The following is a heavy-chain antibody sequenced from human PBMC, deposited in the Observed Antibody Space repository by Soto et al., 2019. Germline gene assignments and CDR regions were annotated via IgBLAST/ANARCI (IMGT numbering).Heavy chain of an antibody. V-gene: IGHV5-10-1*01. CDR3: ARQGAYDYVWGSYRYRFHYYGMDV. CDR2: IDPSDSYT. D-gene: IGHD3-16*02. Sequence: GESLKISCKVSGYSFTSYWISWVRQMPGKGLEWMGRIDPSDSYTNYSPSFQGHVTISADKSISTAYLQWSSLKASDTAMYYCARQGAYDYVWGSYRYRFHYYGMDVWGQGTTVTVSS. J-gene: IGHJ6*02. CDR1: GYSFTSYW.